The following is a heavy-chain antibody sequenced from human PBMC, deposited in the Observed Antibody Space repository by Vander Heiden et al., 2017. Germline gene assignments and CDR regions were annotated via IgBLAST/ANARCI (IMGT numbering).Heavy chain of an antibody. V-gene: IGHV1-3*01. CDR2: INAGNGNT. J-gene: IGHJ4*02. CDR3: ARSTFGGVIPFDY. D-gene: IGHD3-16*02. Sequence: QVQLVQSGAEVKKPGASVKVSCKASGYTFTSYAMHWVRQAPGQRLEWMGWINAGNGNTKYSQKFQGRVTITRDTSASTAYMELSSLRSEDTAVYYCARSTFGGVIPFDYWGQGTLVTVSS. CDR1: GYTFTSYA.